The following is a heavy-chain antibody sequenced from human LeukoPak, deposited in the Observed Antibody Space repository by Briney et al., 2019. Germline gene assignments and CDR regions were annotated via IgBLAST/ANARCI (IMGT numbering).Heavy chain of an antibody. Sequence: PGGSLGLSCAASGFTFSTYSMNWVRQAPGKGLEWVSSISSSSTYIYYADSVKGRFTISRDNAKNSLFLQMNSLRAEDTAMYYCARLSAMLRGPEPIYYFDYWGQGTLVTVSS. D-gene: IGHD3-10*01. J-gene: IGHJ4*01. CDR1: GFTFSTYS. V-gene: IGHV3-21*01. CDR3: ARLSAMLRGPEPIYYFDY. CDR2: ISSSSTYI.